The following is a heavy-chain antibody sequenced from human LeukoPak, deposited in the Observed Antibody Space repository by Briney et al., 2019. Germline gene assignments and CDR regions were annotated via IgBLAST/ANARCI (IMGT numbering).Heavy chain of an antibody. CDR2: ISGSGGST. Sequence: GRSLRLSCAASGFTFSSYAMSWVRQAPGKGLEWVSAISGSGGSTHYAGSVKGRFTTSRDNSKNTLYLQMNSLRAEDTAVYYCAKDEDSSGWYWFDPWGQGTLVTVSS. J-gene: IGHJ5*02. CDR3: AKDEDSSGWYWFDP. V-gene: IGHV3-23*01. CDR1: GFTFSSYA. D-gene: IGHD6-19*01.